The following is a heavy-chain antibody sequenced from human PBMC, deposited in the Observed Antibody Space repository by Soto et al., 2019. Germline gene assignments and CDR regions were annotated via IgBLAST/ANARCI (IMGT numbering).Heavy chain of an antibody. CDR1: GYTLTELS. CDR2: FDPEDGET. J-gene: IGHJ4*01. V-gene: IGHV1-24*01. D-gene: IGHD1-26*01. Sequence: WASVKVSCKVSGYTLTELSMHWVRQAPGKGLEWMGGFDPEDGETIYAQKLQGRVTMTTDTSTSTAYMELRSLRSDDTAVYFCARGEQYSGRIFDYWGQGTLVTVSS. CDR3: ARGEQYSGRIFDY.